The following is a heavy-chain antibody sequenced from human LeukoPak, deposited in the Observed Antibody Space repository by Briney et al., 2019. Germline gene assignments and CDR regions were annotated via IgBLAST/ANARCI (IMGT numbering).Heavy chain of an antibody. V-gene: IGHV3-23*01. CDR3: ANPFYGSGPRGY. Sequence: GGSLRLSCAASGFTFSTYDMTWVRQAPGKGLEWLSAISASRGSTYYADSVKGRFTISRDNSKNTLYLQMNSLRAEDTAIYYCANPFYGSGPRGYWGQGTLVTVSS. J-gene: IGHJ4*02. CDR1: GFTFSTYD. D-gene: IGHD3-10*01. CDR2: ISASRGST.